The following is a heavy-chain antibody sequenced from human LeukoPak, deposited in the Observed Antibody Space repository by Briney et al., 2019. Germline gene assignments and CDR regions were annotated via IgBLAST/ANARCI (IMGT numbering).Heavy chain of an antibody. CDR2: ISSSGSTI. J-gene: IGHJ6*04. CDR3: AKQRLPGNIVVVLAAMV. V-gene: IGHV3-48*03. D-gene: IGHD2-2*01. CDR1: GFTFSSYE. Sequence: GGSLRLSCAASGFTFSSYEMNWVRQAPGKGLEWVSYISSSGSTIYYADSVKGRFTISRDNSKSALYLQMNSLRAEDTAVYYCAKQRLPGNIVVVLAAMVWGKGTTVTISS.